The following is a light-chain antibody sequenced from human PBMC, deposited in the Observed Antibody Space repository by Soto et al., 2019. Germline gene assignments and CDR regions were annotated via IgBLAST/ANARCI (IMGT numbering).Light chain of an antibody. CDR2: EGS. J-gene: IGLJ1*01. Sequence: QSALAQPASVSGSPGQSITISCTGTSSDVGSYNLVSWYQHHPGKAPKLIIYEGSKRPSGISNRFSGSKSCNTASLTISGLQAEDEADYYCCSYAGSSTPSYFFGSGTKVTVL. V-gene: IGLV2-23*01. CDR3: CSYAGSSTPSYF. CDR1: SSDVGSYNL.